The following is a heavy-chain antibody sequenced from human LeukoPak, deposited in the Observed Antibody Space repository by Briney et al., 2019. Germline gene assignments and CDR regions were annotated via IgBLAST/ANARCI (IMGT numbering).Heavy chain of an antibody. CDR1: GGSISSYY. V-gene: IGHV4-59*08. J-gene: IGHJ4*02. D-gene: IGHD5-18*01. CDR2: IYYSGST. CDR3: ASLVDTAMSY. Sequence: SETLSLTCTVSGGSISSYYWSWIRQPPGKGLEWIGYIYYSGSTNYNPSLKSRVTISVDTSKNQFSVKLSSATAADTAVYYCASLVDTAMSYWGQGTLVTVSS.